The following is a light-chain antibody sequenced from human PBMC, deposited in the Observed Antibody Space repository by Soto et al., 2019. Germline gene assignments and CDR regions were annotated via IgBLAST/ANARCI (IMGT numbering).Light chain of an antibody. CDR2: AAS. CDR1: QSVGSNF. Sequence: IVLTQSPGTLSLSPGERATLSCRASQSVGSNFLAWYQQKRGQAPRILIYAASNRASGIPDRFSGSGSGSDFTLTINRREPEDFAVYYCQQYGSPPWAFGQGTRVEI. CDR3: QQYGSPPWA. V-gene: IGKV3-20*01. J-gene: IGKJ1*01.